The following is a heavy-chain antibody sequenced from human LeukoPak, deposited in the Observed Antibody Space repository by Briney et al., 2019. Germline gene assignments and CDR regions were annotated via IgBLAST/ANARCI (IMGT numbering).Heavy chain of an antibody. CDR2: IYSGGNT. Sequence: GGSLRLSCAASGVTVSSNYMTWVRQAPGKGLEWASVIYSGGNTYYADSVKGRFSISRDNYKNTVYLQMNSLRAEDTAVYYCARLVTGTTVINSGWFDPWGQGTLVTVSS. J-gene: IGHJ5*02. V-gene: IGHV3-66*04. CDR3: ARLVTGTTVINSGWFDP. D-gene: IGHD4-23*01. CDR1: GVTVSSNY.